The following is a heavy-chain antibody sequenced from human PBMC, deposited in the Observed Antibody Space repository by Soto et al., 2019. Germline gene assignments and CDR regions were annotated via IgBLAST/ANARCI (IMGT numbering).Heavy chain of an antibody. CDR2: ISWNSGSI. Sequence: GGSLRLSCAASGFTFDDYAMHWVRQAPGKGLEWVSGISWNSGSIGYADSVKGRFPISRDNAKNSLYLQMNSLRAEDTALYYCAKDISRGWGIIGIAFDIWGQGTMVTVSS. J-gene: IGHJ3*02. CDR1: GFTFDDYA. CDR3: AKDISRGWGIIGIAFDI. V-gene: IGHV3-9*01. D-gene: IGHD3-10*01.